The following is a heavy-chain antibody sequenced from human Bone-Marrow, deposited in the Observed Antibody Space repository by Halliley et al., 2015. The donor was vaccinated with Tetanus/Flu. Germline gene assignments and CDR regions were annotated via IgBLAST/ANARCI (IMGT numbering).Heavy chain of an antibody. D-gene: IGHD3-10*01. J-gene: IGHJ3*02. Sequence: QMVQSGAEEKKYGASVKVSCKSSGYSFTGYGITWVRQAPGQELEWMGWISTFSGNTYYAQHIQDRVSMSTDTSTSTAYMELRSLKSDDTAIYYYARDPLKGVSYPRTFNIWGQGTMVTVSS. V-gene: IGHV1-18*01. CDR3: ARDPLKGVSYPRTFNI. CDR2: ISTFSGNT. CDR1: GYSFTGYG.